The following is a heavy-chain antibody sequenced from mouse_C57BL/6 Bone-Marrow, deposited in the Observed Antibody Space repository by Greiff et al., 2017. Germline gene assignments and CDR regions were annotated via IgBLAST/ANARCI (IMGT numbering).Heavy chain of an antibody. J-gene: IGHJ3*01. D-gene: IGHD1-1*01. V-gene: IGHV1-80*01. CDR1: GYAFSSYW. Sequence: VQLKESGAELVKPGASVKISCKASGYAFSSYWMNWVKQRPGKGLEWIGQIYPGDGDTNYNGKFKGKATLTADKSSSTAYMQLSSLTSEDSAVYFCAQERGLRWFAYWGQGTLVTVSA. CDR2: IYPGDGDT. CDR3: AQERGLRWFAY.